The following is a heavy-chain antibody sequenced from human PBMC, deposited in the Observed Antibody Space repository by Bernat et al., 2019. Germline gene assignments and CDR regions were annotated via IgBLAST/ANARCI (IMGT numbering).Heavy chain of an antibody. CDR3: ARVYNLHSSGWYALDY. J-gene: IGHJ4*02. CDR2: INPNSGGT. V-gene: IGHV1-2*04. Sequence: QVQLVQSGAEVKKPGASVKVSCKASGYTFTGYYMHWVRQAPGQGLEWMGWINPNSGGTNYAQKFQGWVTMTGDTSISTAYMELSRLRSDDTAVYYCARVYNLHSSGWYALDYWGQGTLVTVSS. CDR1: GYTFTGYY. D-gene: IGHD6-19*01.